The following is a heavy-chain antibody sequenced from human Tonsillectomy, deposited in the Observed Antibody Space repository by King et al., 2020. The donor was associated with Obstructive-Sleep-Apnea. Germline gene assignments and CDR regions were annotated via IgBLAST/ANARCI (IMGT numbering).Heavy chain of an antibody. CDR1: GGSFSGYY. V-gene: IGHV4-34*01. CDR2: INHSGST. D-gene: IGHD6-13*01. CDR3: AARQLVPTPSNFDY. Sequence: VQLQQWGAGLLKPSETLSLTCAVYGGSFSGYYWSWIRQPPGKGLEWIGEINHSGSTNYNPSLKSRVTISVDTSKNQFSLKLSSVTAADTAVYYCAARQLVPTPSNFDYWGQGTLVTVSS. J-gene: IGHJ4*02.